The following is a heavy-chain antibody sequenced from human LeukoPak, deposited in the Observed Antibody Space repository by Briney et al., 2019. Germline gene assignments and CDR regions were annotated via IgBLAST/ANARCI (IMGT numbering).Heavy chain of an antibody. CDR3: ARSYSGSYYYFDY. V-gene: IGHV3-7*01. Sequence: GGSLRLSCAASGFTFSNYWMNWVRQAPGKGLEWVANIKQDGSEKYYVDSVEGRFTVSRDNAKNSLYLQMNSLRAEDTAVYYCARSYSGSYYYFDYWGQGTLVTVSS. CDR1: GFTFSNYW. CDR2: IKQDGSEK. J-gene: IGHJ4*02. D-gene: IGHD1-26*01.